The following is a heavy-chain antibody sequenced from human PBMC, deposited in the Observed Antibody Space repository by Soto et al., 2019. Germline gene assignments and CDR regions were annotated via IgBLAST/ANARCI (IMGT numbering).Heavy chain of an antibody. CDR2: ISNSGSNT. Sequence: GGSLRLSCAASGFTFSNYAMSWVRQAPGKGLEWVSFISNSGSNTYYADSVKGRFTISRDNSKNTLYLQMNSLRAEDTALYYCATAYPLDYWGQGTLVTVSS. V-gene: IGHV3-23*01. CDR1: GFTFSNYA. CDR3: ATAYPLDY. J-gene: IGHJ4*02.